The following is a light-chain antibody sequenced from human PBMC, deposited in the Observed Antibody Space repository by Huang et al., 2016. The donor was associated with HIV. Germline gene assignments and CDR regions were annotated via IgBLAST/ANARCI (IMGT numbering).Light chain of an antibody. J-gene: IGKJ2*01. CDR1: QSISSY. CDR3: QHSYSPPYT. V-gene: IGKV1-39*01. Sequence: DIQMTQSPSSLSASVGDRVTITCRASQSISSYLNWYQQKPGNAPNLLIYASSTLQSWVPSRFSGSGLGTDFTLTISSLRPEDFATYYCQHSYSPPYTFGQGTKLEIK. CDR2: ASS.